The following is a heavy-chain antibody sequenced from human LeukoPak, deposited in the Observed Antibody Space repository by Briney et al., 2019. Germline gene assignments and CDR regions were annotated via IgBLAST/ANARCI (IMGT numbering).Heavy chain of an antibody. CDR3: ARGPPTALYMDV. CDR1: GFSFSTYA. D-gene: IGHD1-14*01. J-gene: IGHJ6*03. Sequence: HPGGSLRLSCAASGFSFSTYAMYWVRQAPGKGLEWVAVISFEGSNKYYADSVQGRFTISRDNSRNALYLQMNSLRAEDTAVYFCARGPPTALYMDVWGKGTTVTVSS. CDR2: ISFEGSNK. V-gene: IGHV3-30*01.